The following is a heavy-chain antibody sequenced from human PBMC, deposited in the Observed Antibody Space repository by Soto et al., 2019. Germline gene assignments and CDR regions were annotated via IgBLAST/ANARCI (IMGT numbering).Heavy chain of an antibody. CDR2: ISYDGSNK. D-gene: IGHD3-22*01. Sequence: GGSLRVSCAASGFTFSSYGMHWVRQAPGKGLEWVAVISYDGSNKYYADSVKGRFTISRDNSKNTLYLQMNSLRAEDTAVYYCAKDRDYYDSSGYVDYWGQGTLVTVSS. CDR3: AKDRDYYDSSGYVDY. J-gene: IGHJ4*02. V-gene: IGHV3-30*18. CDR1: GFTFSSYG.